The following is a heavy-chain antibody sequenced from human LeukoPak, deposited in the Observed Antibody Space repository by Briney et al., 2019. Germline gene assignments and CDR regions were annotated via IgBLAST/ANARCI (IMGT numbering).Heavy chain of an antibody. CDR1: GFTFDDHG. D-gene: IGHD3-9*01. V-gene: IGHV3-20*04. Sequence: PGGSLRLSCAASGFTFDDHGMSWVRQAPGKGLEWVSGIKWDGGRTGYADSVKGRFTISRDNAKNSVYLQMNSLRAEDTAVYYCAREGDYDILTGYYYYMDVWGKGTTVTVSS. J-gene: IGHJ6*03. CDR3: AREGDYDILTGYYYYMDV. CDR2: IKWDGGRT.